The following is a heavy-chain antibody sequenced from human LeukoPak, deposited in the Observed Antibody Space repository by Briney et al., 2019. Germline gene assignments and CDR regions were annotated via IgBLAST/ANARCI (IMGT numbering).Heavy chain of an antibody. D-gene: IGHD6-19*01. J-gene: IGHJ5*02. CDR1: GFTFSSYG. Sequence: GGSLRLSCAASGFTFSSYGMSWVRQAPGKGLEWVSYISSSGRAIYYADSVKGRFTISRDNAKNSLYLQMNSLRAEDTAVYYCARGGFGSGWYGPNSFDPWGQGTLVTVSS. CDR2: ISSSGRAI. CDR3: ARGGFGSGWYGPNSFDP. V-gene: IGHV3-48*04.